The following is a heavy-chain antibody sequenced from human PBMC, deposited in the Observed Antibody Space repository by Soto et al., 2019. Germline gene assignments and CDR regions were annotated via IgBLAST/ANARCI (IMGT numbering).Heavy chain of an antibody. CDR2: MSYDGSNK. CDR3: ARDPGYGDYEDYFDY. D-gene: IGHD4-17*01. Sequence: QVQLVESGGGVVQPGRSLRLSCAASGFAFSTYAMNWVRQAPGKGLEWVAVMSYDGSNKYYADSVKGRFTISRDNSKNTLYLQMNSLRTEDTAVYYCARDPGYGDYEDYFDYWGQGTLVTVPS. CDR1: GFAFSTYA. J-gene: IGHJ4*02. V-gene: IGHV3-30*03.